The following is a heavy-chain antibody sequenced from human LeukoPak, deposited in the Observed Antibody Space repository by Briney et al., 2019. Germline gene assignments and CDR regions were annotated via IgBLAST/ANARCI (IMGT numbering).Heavy chain of an antibody. D-gene: IGHD3-10*01. V-gene: IGHV3-23*01. CDR1: GFTFSCYA. Sequence: GGSLRLSCAASGFTFSCYAMSWVRQAPGKGLEWVSAISGSGGSTYYADSVKGRFTISRDNSKNTLYLQMNSLRAEDTAVYYCAKDHPHYYGSGYYFDYWGQGTLVTVSS. CDR2: ISGSGGST. CDR3: AKDHPHYYGSGYYFDY. J-gene: IGHJ4*02.